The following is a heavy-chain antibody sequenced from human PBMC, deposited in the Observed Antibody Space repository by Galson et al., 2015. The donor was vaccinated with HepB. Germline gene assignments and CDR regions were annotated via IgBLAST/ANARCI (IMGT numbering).Heavy chain of an antibody. J-gene: IGHJ6*02. D-gene: IGHD3-3*01. CDR3: ARDVQPLDPTIFDYYYGMDV. CDR1: GYTFTNYA. Sequence: SVKVSCKASGYTFTNYALHWVRQAPGQRLEWMGWINAGNGNTKYSQKFQGRVTITRDTSTSTAYMELSSLRSEDTAVYYCARDVQPLDPTIFDYYYGMDVWGQGTTGTVSS. CDR2: INAGNGNT. V-gene: IGHV1-3*01.